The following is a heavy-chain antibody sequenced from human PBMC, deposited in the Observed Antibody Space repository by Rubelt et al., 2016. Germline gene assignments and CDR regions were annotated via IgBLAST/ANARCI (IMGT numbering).Heavy chain of an antibody. D-gene: IGHD2-15*01. Sequence: QVQLQQWGAGLLKPSETLSLTCAVYGGSFSGYYWSWIRQPPGKGLEWIGEINHSGSTNYNPPLKRRVTRSVDTSKNQFSLKLSSVTAADTAVYYCARSKGQNVGGFDIWGQGTMVTVSS. V-gene: IGHV4-34*01. CDR2: INHSGST. CDR1: GGSFSGYY. CDR3: ARSKGQNVGGFDI. J-gene: IGHJ3*02.